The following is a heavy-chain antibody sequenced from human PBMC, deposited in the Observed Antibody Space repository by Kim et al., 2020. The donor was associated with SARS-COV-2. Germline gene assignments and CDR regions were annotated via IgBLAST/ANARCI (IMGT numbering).Heavy chain of an antibody. CDR3: ARDRWGLDY. V-gene: IGHV3-74*01. J-gene: IGHJ4*02. Sequence: SSTSYADSVKGRFTISRDNAKNTLYLQMNSLRAEDTAVYYCARDRWGLDYWGQGTLVTVSS. D-gene: IGHD2-21*02. CDR2: SST.